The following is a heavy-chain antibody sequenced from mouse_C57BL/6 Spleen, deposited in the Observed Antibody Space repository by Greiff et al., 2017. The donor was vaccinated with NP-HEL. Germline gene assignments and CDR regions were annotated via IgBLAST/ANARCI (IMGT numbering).Heavy chain of an antibody. CDR1: GFTFSDYY. Sequence: EVKLVESGGGLVQPGGSLKLSCAASGFTFSDYYMYWVRQTPEKRLEWVAYISNGGGSTYYPDTVKGRFTISRDNAKNTLYLQMSRLKSEDTAMYYCARHLRDAMDYWGQGTSVTVSS. CDR3: ARHLRDAMDY. CDR2: ISNGGGST. V-gene: IGHV5-12*01. J-gene: IGHJ4*01.